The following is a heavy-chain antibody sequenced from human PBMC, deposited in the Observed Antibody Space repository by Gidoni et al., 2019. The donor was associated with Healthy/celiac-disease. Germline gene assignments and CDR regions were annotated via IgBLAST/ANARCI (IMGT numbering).Heavy chain of an antibody. CDR1: GFTFSSYS. J-gene: IGHJ4*02. CDR3: ARLNANGDYDD. CDR2: ISSSSSYI. Sequence: EVQLVESGGGLVKPGGSLRLSCSASGFTFSSYSMNWVRQAPGKGLEWVSSISSSSSYIYYADSVKGRFTISRDNAKNSLYLKMNSLRAEDTAVYYCARLNANGDYDDWGQGTLVTVSS. D-gene: IGHD4-17*01. V-gene: IGHV3-21*01.